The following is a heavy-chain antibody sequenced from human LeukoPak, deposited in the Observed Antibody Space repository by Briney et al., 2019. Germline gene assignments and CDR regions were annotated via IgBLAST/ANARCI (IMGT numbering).Heavy chain of an antibody. CDR3: ARAIRFLEAWFDP. J-gene: IGHJ5*02. CDR2: IIPIFGTA. CDR1: GGTFSSYA. D-gene: IGHD3-3*01. Sequence: ASVKVSCKASGGTFSSYAISWVRQAPGQGLEWMGGIIPIFGTANYAQKFQGRVTIAADESTSTAYMELSSLRSEDTAVYYCARAIRFLEAWFDPWGRGTLVTVSS. V-gene: IGHV1-69*13.